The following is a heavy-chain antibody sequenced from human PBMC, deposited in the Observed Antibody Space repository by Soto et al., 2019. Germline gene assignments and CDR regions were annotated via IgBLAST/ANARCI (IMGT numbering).Heavy chain of an antibody. Sequence: QVQLQQSGPGLVKPSETLSLTCSVSSGPTSSHNWGWIRQTPGRGLEWIGYVYSTGGTSYNPSLNSRVTISADPSPITIALALTFVTAGTTAFYSGVRQGIGTLHGLVDAWGHGTTVSVSS. V-gene: IGHV4-59*08. CDR1: SGPTSSHN. D-gene: IGHD3-10*01. CDR3: VRQGIGTLHGLVDA. CDR2: VYSTGGT. J-gene: IGHJ6*02.